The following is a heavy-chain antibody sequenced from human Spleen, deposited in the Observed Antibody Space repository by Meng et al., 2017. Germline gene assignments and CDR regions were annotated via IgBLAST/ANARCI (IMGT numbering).Heavy chain of an antibody. V-gene: IGHV3-33*08. Sequence: GESLKISCAASGFTFDDYAMHWVRQAPGKGLEWVAVIWSDGSSKYHADAVKGRFTISRDNSKNTVYLQMNSLRAEDTAVYYCARDRVPITGTSYDAFDIWGRGTMVTVSS. CDR3: ARDRVPITGTSYDAFDI. D-gene: IGHD1-20*01. J-gene: IGHJ3*02. CDR1: GFTFDDYA. CDR2: IWSDGSSK.